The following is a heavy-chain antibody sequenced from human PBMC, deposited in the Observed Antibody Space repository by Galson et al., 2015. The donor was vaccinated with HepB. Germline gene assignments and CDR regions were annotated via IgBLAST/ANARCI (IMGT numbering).Heavy chain of an antibody. V-gene: IGHV7-4-1*02. CDR1: GYTFTSYA. J-gene: IGHJ6*03. D-gene: IGHD6-25*01. CDR2: INTNTGNP. CDR3: ARTAENPWAAYYYYYMDV. Sequence: SVKVSCKASGYTFTSYAMNWVRQAPGQGLEWMGWINTNTGNPTYAQGFTGRFVFSLDTSVSTAYLQISSLKAEDTAVYYCARTAENPWAAYYYYYMDVWGKGTTVTVFS.